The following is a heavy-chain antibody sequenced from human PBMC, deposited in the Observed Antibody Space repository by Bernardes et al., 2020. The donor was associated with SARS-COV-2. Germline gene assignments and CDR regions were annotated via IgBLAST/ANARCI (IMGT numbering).Heavy chain of an antibody. V-gene: IGHV4-59*01. Sequence: SETLSLTCTVSGGSISSYYWSWIRQPPGKGLEWIGYIYYSGSTNYNPSLKSRVTISVDTSKNQFSLKLSSVTAADTAVYYCARAGITIFGVATPQFDYWGQGTLVTVSS. J-gene: IGHJ4*02. CDR3: ARAGITIFGVATPQFDY. CDR2: IYYSGST. D-gene: IGHD3-3*01. CDR1: GGSISSYY.